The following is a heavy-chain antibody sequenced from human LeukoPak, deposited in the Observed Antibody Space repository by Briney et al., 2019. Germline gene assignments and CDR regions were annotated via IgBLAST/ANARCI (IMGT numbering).Heavy chain of an antibody. CDR1: GFTFSSYS. D-gene: IGHD6-13*01. V-gene: IGHV3-21*01. CDR3: ARNPAAGGYYFDY. CDR2: ISSSSSYI. J-gene: IGHJ4*02. Sequence: GGSLRLSSAASGFTFSSYSMNWVRQAPGKGLEWVSSISSSSSYIYYADSVKGRFTISRDNAKNSLYLQMNSLRAEDTAVYYCARNPAAGGYYFDYWGQGTLVTVSS.